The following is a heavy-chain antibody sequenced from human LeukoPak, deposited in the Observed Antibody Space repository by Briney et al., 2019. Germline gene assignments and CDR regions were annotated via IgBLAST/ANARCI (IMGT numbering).Heavy chain of an antibody. CDR1: GFTFSSYA. CDR3: AKVAGASAGTNYYYYGMDV. Sequence: GGSLRLSCAASGFTFSSYAMSWVRQAPGKGLEWVSAISGSGGSTYYADSVKGRLIISRDNSKNTLYLQMNSLRAEDTAVYYCAKVAGASAGTNYYYYGMDVWGQGTTVTVSS. J-gene: IGHJ6*02. CDR2: ISGSGGST. D-gene: IGHD1-26*01. V-gene: IGHV3-23*01.